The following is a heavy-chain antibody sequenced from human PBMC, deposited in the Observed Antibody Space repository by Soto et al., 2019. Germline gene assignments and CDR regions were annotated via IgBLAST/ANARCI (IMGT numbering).Heavy chain of an antibody. CDR3: ARGRGAWYPYYYYYMDV. CDR2: INHSGST. Sequence: SETLSLTCAVYGGSFSGYYWSWIRQPPGKGLEWIGEINHSGSTNYNPSLKSRVTISVDTSKNQFSLKLSSVTAADTAVYYCARGRGAWYPYYYYYMDVWGKGTTVTVSS. D-gene: IGHD6-13*01. CDR1: GGSFSGYY. V-gene: IGHV4-34*01. J-gene: IGHJ6*03.